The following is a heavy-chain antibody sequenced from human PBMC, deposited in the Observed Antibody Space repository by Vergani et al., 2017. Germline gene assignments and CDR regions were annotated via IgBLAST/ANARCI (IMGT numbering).Heavy chain of an antibody. D-gene: IGHD2-15*01. CDR3: ARGSAPEYCSGGSCYLSPAPFDY. V-gene: IGHV3-21*01. J-gene: IGHJ4*02. CDR2: ISSSSSYI. CDR1: GFTFSSYS. Sequence: EVQLVESGGGLVKPGGSLRLSCAASGFTFSSYSMNWVRQAPGKGLEWVSSISSSSSYIYYADSVKGRFTISRDNAKNSLYLQMNSLRAEDTAVYYCARGSAPEYCSGGSCYLSPAPFDYWGQGTLVTVSS.